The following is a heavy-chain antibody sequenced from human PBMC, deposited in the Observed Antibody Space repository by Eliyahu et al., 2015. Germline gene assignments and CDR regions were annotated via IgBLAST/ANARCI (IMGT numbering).Heavy chain of an antibody. D-gene: IGHD3-16*01. CDR1: GGSIXSGDYY. V-gene: IGHV4-30-4*01. CDR3: ARLRPPWGELPQVDY. Sequence: QVQLQESGPGLVKPSQTLSLTCTXSGGSIXSGDYYWSWIRQPPGKGLEWIGYIYYSGSTYYNPSLKSRVTISVDTSKNQFSLKLSSVTAADTAVYYCARLRPPWGELPQVDYWGQGTLVTVSS. CDR2: IYYSGST. J-gene: IGHJ4*02.